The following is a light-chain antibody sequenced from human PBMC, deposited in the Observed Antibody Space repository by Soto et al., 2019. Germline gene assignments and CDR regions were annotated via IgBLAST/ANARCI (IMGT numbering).Light chain of an antibody. J-gene: IGLJ3*02. CDR1: SSNIGNNY. CDR3: GTWDSNLSGWV. Sequence: QSVLTQPPSVSAAPGQKVTISCSGSSSNIGNNYVSWYQQLPGTAPKVLIYDNNKRPSGIPDRFSGSKSGTSATLGITGLQTGDEADYYCGTWDSNLSGWVFGGRTKLTVL. CDR2: DNN. V-gene: IGLV1-51*01.